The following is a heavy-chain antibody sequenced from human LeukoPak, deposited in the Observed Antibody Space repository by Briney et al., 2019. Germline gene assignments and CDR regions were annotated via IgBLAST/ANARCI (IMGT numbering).Heavy chain of an antibody. CDR1: GGSISSYY. V-gene: IGHV4-59*01. Sequence: PSETLSLTCTVSGGSISSYYWSWIRQLPGKGLEWIGYIYYSGGTNYNPSLKSRVTISVDTSKNQFSLKLSSVTAADTAVYYCARAQQLGISDYWGQGTLVTVSS. CDR3: ARAQQLGISDY. CDR2: IYYSGGT. D-gene: IGHD7-27*01. J-gene: IGHJ4*02.